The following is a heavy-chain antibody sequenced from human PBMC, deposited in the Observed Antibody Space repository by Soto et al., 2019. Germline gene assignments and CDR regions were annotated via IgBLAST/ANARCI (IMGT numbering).Heavy chain of an antibody. D-gene: IGHD3-22*01. Sequence: SVKVSCKASGGTFSSYAISRVRQAPGQGLEWMGGIIPIFGTANYAQKFQGRVTITADESTSTAYMELSSLRSEDTAVYYCARGGEDYYDSSGYYLEYFQHWGQGTLVTVSS. CDR2: IIPIFGTA. V-gene: IGHV1-69*13. CDR3: ARGGEDYYDSSGYYLEYFQH. J-gene: IGHJ1*01. CDR1: GGTFSSYA.